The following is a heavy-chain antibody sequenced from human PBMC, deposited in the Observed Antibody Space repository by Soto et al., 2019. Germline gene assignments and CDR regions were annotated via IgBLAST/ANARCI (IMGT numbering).Heavy chain of an antibody. Sequence: GASVKVSCKASGYTFTSYPIHWVRQAPGQRLEWMGWINAGNDNTKYSQKFQGRVTITRDTSASTAYMELSSLRSEDTAVYYCASSGIALAGIGYWGQGTLVTVSS. CDR3: ASSGIALAGIGY. CDR1: GYTFTSYP. J-gene: IGHJ4*02. CDR2: INAGNDNT. D-gene: IGHD6-19*01. V-gene: IGHV1-3*01.